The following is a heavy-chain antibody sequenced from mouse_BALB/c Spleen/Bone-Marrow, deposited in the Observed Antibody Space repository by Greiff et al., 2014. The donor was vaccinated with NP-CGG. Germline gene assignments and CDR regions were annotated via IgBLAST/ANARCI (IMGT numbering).Heavy chain of an antibody. Sequence: EVQLQQSGAELVKPGASVKLSCTASGFNIKDTYMHWVKQRPEQGLEWIGRIDPANGNTKYDPKFQGKATITADTSSNTAYLQLSSLTSEDTAVYSSARYYYVSSYFAYWGQGTLVTVSA. V-gene: IGHV14-3*02. J-gene: IGHJ3*01. CDR1: GFNIKDTY. D-gene: IGHD1-1*01. CDR2: IDPANGNT. CDR3: ARYYYVSSYFAY.